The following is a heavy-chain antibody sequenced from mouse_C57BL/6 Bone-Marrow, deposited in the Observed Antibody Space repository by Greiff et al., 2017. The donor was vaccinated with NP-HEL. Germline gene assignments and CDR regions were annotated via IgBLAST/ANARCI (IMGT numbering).Heavy chain of an antibody. J-gene: IGHJ2*01. CDR1: GYTFTSYW. Sequence: QVQLQQPGAELVMPGASVKLSCKASGYTFTSYWLHWVKQRPGQGLAWIGEIDPYDRYTNYNQKFKCNSTLTVDKSSSTAYMQLSSLTSEDSAVYYCAREGNFYFDYWGQGTTLTVSS. V-gene: IGHV1-69*01. CDR2: IDPYDRYT. CDR3: AREGNFYFDY.